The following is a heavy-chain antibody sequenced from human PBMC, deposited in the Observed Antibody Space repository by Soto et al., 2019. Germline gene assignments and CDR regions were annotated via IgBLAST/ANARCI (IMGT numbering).Heavy chain of an antibody. CDR2: IWYDGSNK. CDR1: GFTFSSYG. Sequence: QVQLVESGGGVVQPGRSLRLSCAASGFTFSSYGMHWVRQAPGKGLEWVAVIWYDGSNKYYADSVKGRFTISRDNSKNTLYLQMNSLRAEDTAVYYCARPETGCSTKGDAFDTWGQATMVTVSS. D-gene: IGHD2-8*01. J-gene: IGHJ3*02. CDR3: ARPETGCSTKGDAFDT. V-gene: IGHV3-33*01.